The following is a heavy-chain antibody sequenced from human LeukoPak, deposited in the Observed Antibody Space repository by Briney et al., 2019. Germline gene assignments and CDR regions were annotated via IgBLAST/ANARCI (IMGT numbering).Heavy chain of an antibody. Sequence: PSETLSLTCTVSGYSISSTYYWNWIRQPPGKGLEWIGEINHSGTTNSSPSLKSRVTMSVDTAKNQFSLKLSSVTAADTAVYYCTFSMVGGTIDYWGQGTLVTVSS. CDR2: INHSGTT. CDR3: TFSMVGGTIDY. J-gene: IGHJ4*02. V-gene: IGHV4-38-2*02. CDR1: GYSISSTYY. D-gene: IGHD1-26*01.